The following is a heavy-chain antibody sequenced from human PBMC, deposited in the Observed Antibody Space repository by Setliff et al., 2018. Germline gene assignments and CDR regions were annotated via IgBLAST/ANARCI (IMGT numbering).Heavy chain of an antibody. J-gene: IGHJ4*02. CDR1: GGTFTYYY. D-gene: IGHD6-6*01. CDR2: ITHTGTTGST. Sequence: TLSLTCAASGGTFTYYYWTWIRQSPAKGLEWIGEITHTGTTGSTKYNPSLKSRVTMSIDTSKNQFSLMVTSVTAADTAVYYCARGRNVASRLLDSWGQGTLVTVS. V-gene: IGHV4-34*01. CDR3: ARGRNVASRLLDS.